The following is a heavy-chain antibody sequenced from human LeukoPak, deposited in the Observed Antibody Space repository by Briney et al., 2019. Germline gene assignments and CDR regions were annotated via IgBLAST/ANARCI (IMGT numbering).Heavy chain of an antibody. Sequence: GGSLRLSCAASGFTFSNYAMSWVRQAPGERLEWVSSLDESGSATYYADSVKGRFTISRDNSKNTLYLQLDSLRAEDTAVYYCAKKGSLVSPGNYFDSWGQGTLVTVSS. CDR1: GFTFSNYA. V-gene: IGHV3-23*05. D-gene: IGHD2-2*01. J-gene: IGHJ4*02. CDR2: LDESGSAT. CDR3: AKKGSLVSPGNYFDS.